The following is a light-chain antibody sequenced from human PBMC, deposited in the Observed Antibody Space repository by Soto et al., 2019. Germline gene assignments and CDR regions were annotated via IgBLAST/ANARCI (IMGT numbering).Light chain of an antibody. CDR3: QQYYSTPYT. J-gene: IGKJ2*01. CDR1: QSIGTY. CDR2: DAS. V-gene: IGKV3-11*01. Sequence: EIVLTQSPATLSLSPGERATLSCRASQSIGTYLAWYQQKPGQAPRLLIYDASNRATGIPAGFTGGGSGTDFTLTISSLQAEDVAVYYCQQYYSTPYTFGQGTKLEIK.